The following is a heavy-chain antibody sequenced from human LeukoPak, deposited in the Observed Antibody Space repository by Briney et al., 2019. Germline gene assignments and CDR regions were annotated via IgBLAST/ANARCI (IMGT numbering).Heavy chain of an antibody. CDR3: ARDGGVDAFDI. CDR2: IWYDGSNK. CDR1: GFTFSNYA. Sequence: GRSLRLSCAASGFTFSNYAMHWVRQAPGKGLEWVAVIWYDGSNKYYADSVKGRFTISRDNSKNTLYLQMNSLRAEDTAVYYCARDGGVDAFDIWGQGTMVTVSS. D-gene: IGHD3-16*01. V-gene: IGHV3-33*08. J-gene: IGHJ3*02.